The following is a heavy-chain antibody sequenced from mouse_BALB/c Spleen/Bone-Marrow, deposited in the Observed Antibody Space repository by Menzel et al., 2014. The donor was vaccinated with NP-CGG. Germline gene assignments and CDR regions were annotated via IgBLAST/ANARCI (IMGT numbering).Heavy chain of an antibody. D-gene: IGHD1-1*01. V-gene: IGHV1-83*01. CDR2: IYPGSGST. Sequence: VLLPESGPELVKPGASVKMSCEASGYTFTDYVIRWVKQRTGQGLEWIGEIYPGSGSTYYNEKFKGKATQTADKSSNTAYMQLSSLTSEDSAVYFCARGGGCGSSWMAYWGQGTLVTGPA. CDR3: ARGGGCGSSWMAY. CDR1: GYTFTDYV. J-gene: IGHJ3*01.